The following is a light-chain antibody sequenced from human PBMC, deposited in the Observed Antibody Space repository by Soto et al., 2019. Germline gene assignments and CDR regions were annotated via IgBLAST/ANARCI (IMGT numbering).Light chain of an antibody. CDR2: GAS. CDR1: QPVAKNY. Sequence: EIVLTQSPGTLSLSPGERATLSCRASQPVAKNYLAWYQQQRGQAPRLLIFGASSRTTGIPDRFSGSGSGTDFTLTINMLEPEDFAVYYCQQYASAPLTFGGGTKVEIK. CDR3: QQYASAPLT. V-gene: IGKV3-20*01. J-gene: IGKJ4*01.